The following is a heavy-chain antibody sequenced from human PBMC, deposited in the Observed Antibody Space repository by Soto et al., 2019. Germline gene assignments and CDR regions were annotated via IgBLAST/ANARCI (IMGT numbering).Heavy chain of an antibody. J-gene: IGHJ4*02. V-gene: IGHV4-30-4*01. CDR2: IDDSRNT. Sequence: QVQLQESGPGLVKPSQTLSLTCTVSGDSITNDDYYWSWIRQPPGKGLEWIGHIDDSRNTDYNPSLKSRVATSVDTSKNPFSLKMRSVTAADTALYYCASKIVLVPGATGDYFDSWGQGTLVTVSS. CDR1: GDSITNDDYY. CDR3: ASKIVLVPGATGDYFDS. D-gene: IGHD2-2*01.